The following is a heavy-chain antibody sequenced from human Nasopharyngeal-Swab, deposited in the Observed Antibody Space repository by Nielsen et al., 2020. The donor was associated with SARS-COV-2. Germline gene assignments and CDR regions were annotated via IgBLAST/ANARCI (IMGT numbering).Heavy chain of an antibody. J-gene: IGHJ4*02. CDR3: ARHFASRNDGDYDY. V-gene: IGHV4-59*08. D-gene: IGHD4-17*01. CDR2: ICYNGNA. Sequence: SETLSLTCTVSGGSIDKYCWGWIRQPPGKGLEGIGYICYNGNADYNPSLKSRVTMSVDTSNNQFSLKLTSVTAADTAVYYCARHFASRNDGDYDYWGQGTLVTVSS. CDR1: GGSIDKYC.